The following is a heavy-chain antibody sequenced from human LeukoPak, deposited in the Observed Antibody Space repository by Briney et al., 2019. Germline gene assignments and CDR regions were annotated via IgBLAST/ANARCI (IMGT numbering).Heavy chain of an antibody. CDR2: IIPLLGIT. Sequence: SVKVSCKASGDTSGSYAMNWVRQAPGQGLEWVAGIIPLLGITNHAQKLQGRVTVNADTSTNTVYMELSSLRPDDTAVYYCARARSRITFGGIRHAFDIWGQGTLVTVSS. J-gene: IGHJ3*02. V-gene: IGHV1-69*10. CDR3: ARARSRITFGGIRHAFDI. D-gene: IGHD3-16*01. CDR1: GDTSGSYA.